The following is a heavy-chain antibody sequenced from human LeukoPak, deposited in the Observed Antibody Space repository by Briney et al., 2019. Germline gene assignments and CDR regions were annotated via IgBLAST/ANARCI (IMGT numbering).Heavy chain of an antibody. CDR2: IWYDGSNK. Sequence: PGGSLRLSCAASGFTFSNYDMHWVRRAPDKGLEWVAVIWYDGSNKYYADSVKGRFTISRDISKNTLNLQMNSLRVEDTAVYYCARNRAYYDILTGSQSLIYYGMDVWGQGTTVTVSS. D-gene: IGHD3-9*01. CDR3: ARNRAYYDILTGSQSLIYYGMDV. V-gene: IGHV3-33*01. CDR1: GFTFSNYD. J-gene: IGHJ6*02.